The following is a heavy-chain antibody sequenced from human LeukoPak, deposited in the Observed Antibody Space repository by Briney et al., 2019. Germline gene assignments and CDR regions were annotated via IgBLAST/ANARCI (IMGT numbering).Heavy chain of an antibody. J-gene: IGHJ5*02. CDR3: ARERNYDFWSGYPSNWFDR. CDR1: GFTFSSYW. Sequence: GGSLRLSCAASGFTFSSYWMSWVRQAPGKGLEWVANIKQDGSEKYYVDSVKGRFTISRDNAKNSLYLQMNSLRSEDTAVYYCARERNYDFWSGYPSNWFDRWGQGTLVTVSS. CDR2: IKQDGSEK. D-gene: IGHD3-3*01. V-gene: IGHV3-7*01.